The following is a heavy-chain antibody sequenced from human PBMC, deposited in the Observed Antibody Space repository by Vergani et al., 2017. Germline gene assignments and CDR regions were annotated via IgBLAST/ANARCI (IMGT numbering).Heavy chain of an antibody. CDR2: NYPCDSDT. J-gene: IGHJ6*03. CDR1: GYSFTSYW. V-gene: IGHV5-51*03. D-gene: IGHD6-6*01. CDR3: ARSGGSSVYYYYYMDV. Sequence: EVQLVQSGAEVKKPGESLKISCKGSGYSFTSYWIGWVRQMPGKGLEWMGINYPCDSDTRHSPSFQGQVTISADKAISTAYLQWSSLKASDTAMYYCARSGGSSVYYYYYMDVWGKGTTVTVSS.